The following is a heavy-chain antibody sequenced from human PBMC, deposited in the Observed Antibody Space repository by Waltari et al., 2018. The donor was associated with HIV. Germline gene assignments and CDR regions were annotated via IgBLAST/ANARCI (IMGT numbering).Heavy chain of an antibody. CDR2: IDPKSGGT. Sequence: QVQLVQSGAEVKKPGAPVKVSCKASGYTFTDYYLTWVRQAPGQGLEWLGWIDPKSGGTKYAQKFQGRVTMTTDTSISTAYMEVRMLISDDTAVYFCAGSHSSGWYVWFDPWGQGTLVTVS. CDR1: GYTFTDYY. V-gene: IGHV1-2*02. J-gene: IGHJ5*02. D-gene: IGHD6-19*01. CDR3: AGSHSSGWYVWFDP.